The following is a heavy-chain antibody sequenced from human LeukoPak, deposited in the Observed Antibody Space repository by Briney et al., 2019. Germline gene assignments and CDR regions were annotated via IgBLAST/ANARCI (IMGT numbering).Heavy chain of an antibody. CDR1: GGSISSGDYY. CDR3: ARDYAFDSNYDAFDI. Sequence: SQTLSLTCTVSGGSISSGDYYWSWIRQPPGKGLEWIGYIYYSGSTYYNPSLKSRVTISVDTSKNQFSLKLSSVTAADTAVYYCARDYAFDSNYDAFDIWGQGTMVTVSS. D-gene: IGHD4-11*01. CDR2: IYYSGST. V-gene: IGHV4-30-4*01. J-gene: IGHJ3*02.